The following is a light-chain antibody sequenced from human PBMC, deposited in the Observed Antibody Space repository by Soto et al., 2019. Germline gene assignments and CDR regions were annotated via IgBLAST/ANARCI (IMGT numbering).Light chain of an antibody. CDR2: GAS. CDR1: QSVSTY. J-gene: IGKJ1*01. CDR3: QQRSDRRT. Sequence: EIVLTQSPGTLSLSPGERATLSCRASQSVSTYLAWYQQKLGQAPRLLIYGASNRATGIPARFSGSGSGTDFTLTISSLEPEDFAVYYRQQRSDRRTFGQGTKVEIK. V-gene: IGKV3-11*01.